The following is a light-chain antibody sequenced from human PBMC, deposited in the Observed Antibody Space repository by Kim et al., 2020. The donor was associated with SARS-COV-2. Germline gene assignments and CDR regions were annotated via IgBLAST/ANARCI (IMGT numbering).Light chain of an antibody. CDR1: QTVSSNY. Sequence: SPGNRHTHSRRPTQTVSSNYLAWYQHKPGQAPRLLIYGASSRATGIPDRFSGSGFGTDFTLTITRLEPEDFAVYYCQQYSSSPATFGQGTKVDIK. V-gene: IGKV3-20*01. J-gene: IGKJ1*01. CDR2: GAS. CDR3: QQYSSSPAT.